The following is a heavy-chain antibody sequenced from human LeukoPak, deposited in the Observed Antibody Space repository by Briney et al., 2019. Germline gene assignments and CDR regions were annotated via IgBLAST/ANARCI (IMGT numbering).Heavy chain of an antibody. D-gene: IGHD2-2*01. CDR3: AKGLKGVVPAASMSDY. V-gene: IGHV3-43*01. CDR1: GFTFDDYR. CDR2: ISCDFGST. Sequence: PGGSLRLSCAASGFTFDDYRMDWGRHAGGKGREWGSFISCDFGSTYYPDSVKAPFPISRDNSKNSLYLQMNSLSTEDTALYYCAKGLKGVVPAASMSDYWGQGTLVTVSS. J-gene: IGHJ4*02.